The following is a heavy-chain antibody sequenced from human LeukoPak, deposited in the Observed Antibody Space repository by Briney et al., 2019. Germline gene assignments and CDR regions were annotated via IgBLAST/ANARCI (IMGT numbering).Heavy chain of an antibody. CDR3: ARDETPRGATTYY. Sequence: SETLSLTCTVSGGSLSSTRYYWGWIRQPPGKGLEWIGSIYYSGNTYYNPSLKSRVTISVDTSKNQFSLKLSSVTAADMAVYYCARDETPRGATTYYWGQGTLVTVSS. D-gene: IGHD1-26*01. J-gene: IGHJ4*02. V-gene: IGHV4-39*07. CDR1: GGSLSSTRYY. CDR2: IYYSGNT.